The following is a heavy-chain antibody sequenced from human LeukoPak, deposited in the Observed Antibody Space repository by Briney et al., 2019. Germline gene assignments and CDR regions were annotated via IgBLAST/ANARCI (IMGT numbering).Heavy chain of an antibody. D-gene: IGHD6-13*01. Sequence: PGRSLRLSCAASGFTFSSYGMHWVRQAPGKGLEWVAVIWYDGSNKYYADSEKGRFTISRDNSKNTLYLQMNSLRAEDTAVYYCAREKFLAAAGTRGSWFDPWGQGTLVTVSS. CDR3: AREKFLAAAGTRGSWFDP. CDR2: IWYDGSNK. J-gene: IGHJ5*02. CDR1: GFTFSSYG. V-gene: IGHV3-33*01.